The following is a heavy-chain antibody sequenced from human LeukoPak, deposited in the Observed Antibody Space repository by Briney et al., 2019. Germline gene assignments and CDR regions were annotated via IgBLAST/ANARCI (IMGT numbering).Heavy chain of an antibody. D-gene: IGHD3-10*01. J-gene: IGHJ6*03. Sequence: GASVKVSCKASGYTFTGYYMHWVRQAPGQGLEWMGWINPNSGGTNYAQKLQGRVTMTTDTSTSTAYMELRSLRSDDTAVYYCARDPRHRLLWFGEETYYYYMDVWGKGTAVTISS. V-gene: IGHV1-2*02. CDR3: ARDPRHRLLWFGEETYYYYMDV. CDR2: INPNSGGT. CDR1: GYTFTGYY.